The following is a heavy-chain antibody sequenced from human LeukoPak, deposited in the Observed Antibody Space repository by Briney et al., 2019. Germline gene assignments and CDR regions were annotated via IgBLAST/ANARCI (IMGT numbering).Heavy chain of an antibody. CDR1: GHIFSSNRGA. CDR3: ASEKVTGTHSFDY. V-gene: IGHV6-1*01. Sequence: SQTLSLTCALSGHIFSSNRGAWHWIRQSPSRGLEWLERTYYRSKLYKDYAVSVKSRIIINTDTSKNQFSLQLNSVTPEDTSVYYCASEKVTGTHSFDYWSQGTLVTVSS. J-gene: IGHJ4*02. D-gene: IGHD6-19*01. CDR2: TYYRSKLYK.